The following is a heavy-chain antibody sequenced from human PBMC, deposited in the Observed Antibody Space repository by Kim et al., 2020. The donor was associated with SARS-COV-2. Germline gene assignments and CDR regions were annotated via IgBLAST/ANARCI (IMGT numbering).Heavy chain of an antibody. CDR3: AKDRPGGDAFDI. V-gene: IGHV3-23*01. J-gene: IGHJ3*02. Sequence: GGSLRLSCAASGFTFSRSPMSWVRQAPGKGLEWVSAIDGSGDRTYYAGSVKGRFTISRDNSKNTLYLQMNSLRADYTALYYCAKDRPGGDAFDIWGQGT. CDR2: IDGSGDRT. D-gene: IGHD3-16*01. CDR1: GFTFSRSP.